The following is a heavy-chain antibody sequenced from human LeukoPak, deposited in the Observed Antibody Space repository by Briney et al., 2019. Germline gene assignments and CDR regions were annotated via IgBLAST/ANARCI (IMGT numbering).Heavy chain of an antibody. J-gene: IGHJ4*02. Sequence: GGSLRLSCAASEFTFRSYAMSWVRQAPGQGLEWVSAISGSGGSTYYADSVKGRFTISRDNSKNTLYLQMNSLRAEDTAVYYCARDRVGATDYFDYWGQGTLVTVSS. D-gene: IGHD1-26*01. CDR3: ARDRVGATDYFDY. V-gene: IGHV3-23*01. CDR1: EFTFRSYA. CDR2: ISGSGGST.